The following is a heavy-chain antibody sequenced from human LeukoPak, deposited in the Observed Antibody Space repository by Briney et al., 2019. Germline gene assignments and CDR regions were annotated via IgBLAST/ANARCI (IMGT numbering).Heavy chain of an antibody. J-gene: IGHJ4*02. V-gene: IGHV3-23*01. Sequence: GGSLRLSCAASGFTFSNYAMNWVRQAPGKGLEWVSPISDSGGSTYYADSVKGRFTISRDNSKNTLFLQMNSLRAEDTAVYYCAKAKPPRNPLMVSAMRGYFDYWGQGTLVTVSS. CDR2: ISDSGGST. CDR3: AKAKPPRNPLMVSAMRGYFDY. D-gene: IGHD2-8*01. CDR1: GFTFSNYA.